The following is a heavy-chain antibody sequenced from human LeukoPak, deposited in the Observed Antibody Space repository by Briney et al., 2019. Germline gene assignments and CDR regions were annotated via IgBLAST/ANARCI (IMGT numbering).Heavy chain of an antibody. V-gene: IGHV3-30*02. D-gene: IGHD4-11*01. CDR2: IQSNGDNK. CDR1: GFTFSSYG. Sequence: GSLRLSCAASGFTFSSYGMHWVRQAPGKGLEWVTSIQSNGDNKYYADSVKGRFTISRDNSKNTLYLQMNSLRAEDTAVYYCAKDYSNNLFDYWGQGTLVTVSS. J-gene: IGHJ4*02. CDR3: AKDYSNNLFDY.